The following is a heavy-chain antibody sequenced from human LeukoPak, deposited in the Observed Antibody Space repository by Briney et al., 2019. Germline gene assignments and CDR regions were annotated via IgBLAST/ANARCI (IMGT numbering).Heavy chain of an antibody. CDR2: IDWDDDK. CDR1: GFSLSTSGMC. V-gene: IGHV2-70*11. J-gene: IGHJ4*02. Sequence: ESGPTLVNPTQTLTLTCTFSGFSLSTSGMCVSWIRQPPGKALEWLARIDWDDDKYYSTPLKTRLTISKDTSKNQVVLTMTNMDPVDTATYYCARAENFDYWGQGTLVTVSS. D-gene: IGHD5-24*01. CDR3: ARAENFDY.